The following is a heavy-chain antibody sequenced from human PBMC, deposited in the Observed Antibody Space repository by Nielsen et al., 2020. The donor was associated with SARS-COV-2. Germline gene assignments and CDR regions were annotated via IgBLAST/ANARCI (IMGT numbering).Heavy chain of an antibody. Sequence: SETLSLTCAVSGGSVSSNDWWTWVRQSPGKGLEWIGEVSHSGSINYNPSLKSRVTLSMDKSKRQFSLRLTSVSAADTAVYFCARGDLVVVPSPILGLGPFFCYFYLDVWGKGTTVTVSS. CDR2: VSHSGSI. J-gene: IGHJ6*03. V-gene: IGHV4-4*02. CDR3: ARGDLVVVPSPILGLGPFFCYFYLDV. CDR1: GGSVSSNDW. D-gene: IGHD2-2*01.